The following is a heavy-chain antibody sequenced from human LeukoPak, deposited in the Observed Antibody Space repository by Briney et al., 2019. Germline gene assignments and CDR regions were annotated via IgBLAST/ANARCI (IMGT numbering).Heavy chain of an antibody. D-gene: IGHD3-22*01. CDR2: ISAYNGNT. J-gene: IGHJ1*01. Sequence: PGASVKVSCKASGYTFTSYGISWVRQAPGQGLEWMGWISAYNGNTNYAQKLQGRVTMTTDTSTSTAYMELRSLRSDDTAVYYCARGRYCDSSGYSRGKYFQHWGQGTLVTVSS. CDR1: GYTFTSYG. CDR3: ARGRYCDSSGYSRGKYFQH. V-gene: IGHV1-18*01.